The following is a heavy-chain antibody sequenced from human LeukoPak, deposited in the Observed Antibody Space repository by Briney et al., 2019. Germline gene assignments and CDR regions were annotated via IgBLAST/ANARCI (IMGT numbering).Heavy chain of an antibody. Sequence: GGSLRLSCAASGFTFSSYEMNWVRQAPGKGLEWVSYTNSGGSAIYYADSVKGRFTISRDNAKNSLYLQMNSLRADDTAVYYCARGGSYVHYWGQGTLVTVSS. V-gene: IGHV3-48*03. D-gene: IGHD1-26*01. CDR3: ARGGSYVHY. CDR1: GFTFSSYE. CDR2: TNSGGSAI. J-gene: IGHJ4*02.